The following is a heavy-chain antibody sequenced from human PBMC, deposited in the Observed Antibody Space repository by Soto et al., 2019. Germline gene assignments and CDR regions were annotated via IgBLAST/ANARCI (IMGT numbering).Heavy chain of an antibody. CDR3: ARRGRRSGNYADAFDI. CDR2: IKQDGSEN. D-gene: IGHD1-26*01. CDR1: GFTFSGYW. Sequence: EVQLVESGGGLVQPGGSLRLSCAASGFTFSGYWMSWARQAPGKGLEWVANIKQDGSENYFVDSVKGRFTISRDNAKNSLYLQMNSLKTDDTAVDYCARRGRRSGNYADAFDIWGQGTMVTVSS. J-gene: IGHJ3*02. V-gene: IGHV3-7*03.